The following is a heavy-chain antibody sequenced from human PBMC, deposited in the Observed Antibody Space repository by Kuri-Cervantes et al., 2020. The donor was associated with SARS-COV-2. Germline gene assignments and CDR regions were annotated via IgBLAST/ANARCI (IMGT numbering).Heavy chain of an antibody. Sequence: GESLKISCTASGFTFNTYNMKWVRQAPGKGLEWVSGIGPSNTYIYYADSVKGRFIISRDNAKNSLYLQMNSLRAEDTAVYYCAREPTSVGRGCSSTSCYYEVDYWGQGTLVTVSS. D-gene: IGHD2-2*01. CDR1: GFTFNTYN. CDR2: IGPSNTYI. CDR3: AREPTSVGRGCSSTSCYYEVDY. J-gene: IGHJ4*02. V-gene: IGHV3-21*01.